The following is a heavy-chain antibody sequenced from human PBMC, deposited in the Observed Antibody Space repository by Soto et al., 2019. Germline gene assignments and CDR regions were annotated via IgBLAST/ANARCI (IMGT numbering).Heavy chain of an antibody. CDR2: ISYDSDTI. CDR3: ARLYYDYV. V-gene: IGHV3-48*02. CDR1: GFTFGTYS. Sequence: PGGSLRLSCAGSGFTFGTYSMNWVRQAAGKGLEWIAYISYDSDTIQYADSVKGRFTISRDNAENSLYLQMNSLRDEDTAVYYCARLYYDYVWGRGTTVTVSS. J-gene: IGHJ6*02. D-gene: IGHD3-3*01.